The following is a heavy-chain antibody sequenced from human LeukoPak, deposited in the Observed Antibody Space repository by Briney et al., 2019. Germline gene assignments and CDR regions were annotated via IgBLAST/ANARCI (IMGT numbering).Heavy chain of an antibody. J-gene: IGHJ3*02. D-gene: IGHD1-1*01. CDR3: AVNSTKHTFDI. CDR1: GGSMSPFY. V-gene: IGHV4-59*08. Sequence: SETLSLTCTASGGSMSPFYWSWIRQSPGKGLEWIGSIYYSGGTNYNPSPKSRVTISVDTSKNQFSLELSSVSAADTAVYYCAVNSTKHTFDIWGQGTMVTVSS. CDR2: IYYSGGT.